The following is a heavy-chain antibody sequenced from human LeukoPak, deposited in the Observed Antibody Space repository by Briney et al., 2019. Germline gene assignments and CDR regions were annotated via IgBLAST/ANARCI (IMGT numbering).Heavy chain of an antibody. J-gene: IGHJ5*02. CDR2: IYYSGST. CDR1: GGSFSGYY. V-gene: IGHV4-59*01. Sequence: SETLSLTCAVYGGSFSGYYWSWIRQPPGKGLEWIGYIYYSGSTNYNPSLKSRVTISVDTSKNQFSLKLSSVTAADTAVYYCAREQLPPADWFDPWGQGTLVTVSS. D-gene: IGHD6-13*01. CDR3: AREQLPPADWFDP.